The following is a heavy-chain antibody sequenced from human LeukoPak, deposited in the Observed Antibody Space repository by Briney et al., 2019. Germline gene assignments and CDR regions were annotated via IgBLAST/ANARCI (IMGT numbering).Heavy chain of an antibody. V-gene: IGHV1-18*01. CDR2: ISAYNGNT. Sequence: GASVKVSCKASGYTFTSYGISWVRQAPGQGLEWMGWISAYNGNTNYAQKLQGRVTMTTDTSTSTAYMELRSLRSDDTAVYYCAREYYYDSSGYYYVRFGLDYWGQGTLVTVSS. CDR3: AREYYYDSSGYYYVRFGLDY. CDR1: GYTFTSYG. J-gene: IGHJ4*02. D-gene: IGHD3-22*01.